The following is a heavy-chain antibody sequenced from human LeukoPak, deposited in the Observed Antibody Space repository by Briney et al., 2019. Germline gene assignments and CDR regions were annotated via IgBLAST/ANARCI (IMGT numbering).Heavy chain of an antibody. V-gene: IGHV1-69*04. CDR1: RGTFSTYA. J-gene: IGHJ6*02. Sequence: SVKLSCKASRGTFSTYAINWVRQAPGHGLEWMGRFIPLLDIENHVQKFQGRLTITADKSTSTAYMELSSLRSDDTAVYYCAKQTGYCSENTCYYYHGMDVWGQGTTVTVSS. CDR2: FIPLLDIE. CDR3: AKQTGYCSENTCYYYHGMDV. D-gene: IGHD2-15*01.